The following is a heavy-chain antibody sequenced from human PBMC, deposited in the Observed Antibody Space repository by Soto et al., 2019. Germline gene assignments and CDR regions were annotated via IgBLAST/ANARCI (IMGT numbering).Heavy chain of an antibody. V-gene: IGHV1-69*02. Sequence: QVQLVQSGAEVKKPGSSVKVSCKASGGTFSSYTISWVRQAPGQGLEWMGRIIPILGIANYAQKFQGRVTITADQSTSTAYMELSSLRSEDTAVYYCARGGGYSYGYDFDYWGQGTLVTVSS. D-gene: IGHD5-18*01. CDR3: ARGGGYSYGYDFDY. J-gene: IGHJ4*02. CDR1: GGTFSSYT. CDR2: IIPILGIA.